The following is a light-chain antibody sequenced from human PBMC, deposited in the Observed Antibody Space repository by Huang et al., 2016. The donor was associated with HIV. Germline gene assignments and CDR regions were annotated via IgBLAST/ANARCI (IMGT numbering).Light chain of an antibody. CDR3: QQYNDWSRHGGYT. CDR2: DAS. CDR1: HNINTN. V-gene: IGKV3-15*01. J-gene: IGKJ2*01. Sequence: EIIMTQSPTVLSVSPGETATLSCRSSHNINTNLAWYQYKFGQAPRLLIYDASTRASGVPPRFSGSGSGTEFTLTITSLQSQDFVIYYCQQYNDWSRHGGYTFGQGTKLDI.